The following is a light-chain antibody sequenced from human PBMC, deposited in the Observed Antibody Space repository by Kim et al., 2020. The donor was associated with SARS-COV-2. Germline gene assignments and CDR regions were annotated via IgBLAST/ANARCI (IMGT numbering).Light chain of an antibody. Sequence: VAQGQKDRINGSGEKVGDKYGCGYQKKPGKSPVLVIYQDSKGPSGIPERFSGSNSGNTDTLTISGNQAMDEADYYCQAWDSSTVVFGGGTQLTVL. CDR2: QDS. J-gene: IGLJ2*01. V-gene: IGLV3-1*01. CDR1: KVGDKY. CDR3: QAWDSSTVV.